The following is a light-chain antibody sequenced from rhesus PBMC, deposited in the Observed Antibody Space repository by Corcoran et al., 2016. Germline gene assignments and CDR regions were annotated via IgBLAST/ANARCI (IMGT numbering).Light chain of an antibody. V-gene: IGKV1-22*01. CDR1: QRICSW. CDR2: KAS. Sequence: DIQMTQSPSPPSASAGDTVTITCRASQRICSWLAWYQQKPGKAPKFLIYKASSLQSGVPSRFGGSVSGTDFTLTLSSLESEDFATYYCQQSSSSPYSFGQGTKVEIK. CDR3: QQSSSSPYS. J-gene: IGKJ2*01.